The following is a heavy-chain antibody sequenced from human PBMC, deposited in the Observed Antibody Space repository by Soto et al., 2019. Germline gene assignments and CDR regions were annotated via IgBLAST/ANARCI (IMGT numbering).Heavy chain of an antibody. CDR3: ARDGYAYSIAD. CDR2: IYYSGSA. J-gene: IGHJ1*01. V-gene: IGHV4-59*01. Sequence: QVQLQESGPGLVKPSETLSLTCTVSAGSISNSYWSWIRQPPGKGLEWIGYIYYSGSATYNPSLKSXXTXSXXTAKNQFSLKLTSVSAADTAVYYCARDGYAYSIADWGQGTLVTVSS. D-gene: IGHD5-12*01. CDR1: AGSISNSY.